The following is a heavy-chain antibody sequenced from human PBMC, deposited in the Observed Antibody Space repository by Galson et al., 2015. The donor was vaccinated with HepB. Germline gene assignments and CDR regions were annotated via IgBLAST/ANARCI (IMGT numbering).Heavy chain of an antibody. CDR1: GFTFSGSA. J-gene: IGHJ4*02. CDR3: SRVGDLSGYSSR. CDR2: IRSKANNYAT. Sequence: SLRLSCAASGFTFSGSAIHWVRQASGKGPERVGRIRSKANNYATSYVPSLKGRFTISRDDSKNMAYLHMKSLKTEDTAVYYCSRVGDLSGYSSRWGQGTLVTVSS. D-gene: IGHD6-13*01. V-gene: IGHV3-73*01.